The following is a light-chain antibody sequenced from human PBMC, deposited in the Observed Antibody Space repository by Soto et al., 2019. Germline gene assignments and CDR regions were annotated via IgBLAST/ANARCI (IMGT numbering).Light chain of an antibody. Sequence: QSVLPQPPSASGAPGQRVTISCSGTNSNIGGNSVNWYQRLPGSAPKLLIYSNNQRPSGVPARFSGSKSGTSASLAISGLQSEDEAEYYCASWDDSLIGVVIGGGTKLTVL. J-gene: IGLJ2*01. CDR1: NSNIGGNS. CDR2: SNN. V-gene: IGLV1-44*01. CDR3: ASWDDSLIGVV.